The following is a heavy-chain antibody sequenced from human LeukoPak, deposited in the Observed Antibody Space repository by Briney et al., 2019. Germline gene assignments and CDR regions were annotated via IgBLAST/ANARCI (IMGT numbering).Heavy chain of an antibody. J-gene: IGHJ4*02. D-gene: IGHD3-22*01. CDR3: ARGSTYYDSSGQVPFDY. CDR2: ISSDESNK. Sequence: PGGSLRLSCAASGFTFSSFAMHWVRQAPGKGLEWVAVISSDESNKFYADSVKGRFTISRDSSKRTLYLQMNSLRPEDTAVYYCARGSTYYDSSGQVPFDYWGQGTLVTVSS. CDR1: GFTFSSFA. V-gene: IGHV3-30*04.